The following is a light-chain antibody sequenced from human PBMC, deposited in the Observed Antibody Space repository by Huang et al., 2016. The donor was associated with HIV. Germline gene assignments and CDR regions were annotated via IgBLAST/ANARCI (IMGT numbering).Light chain of an antibody. J-gene: IGKJ2*01. CDR2: AAT. CDR1: QSISSY. CDR3: QQTYITPLT. V-gene: IGKV1-39*01. Sequence: DIQMTQSPSSLSVSVGDIVTITCRASQSISSYLNWYQQKPGTAPKFLIDAATSLQRVVPSMFSGSGAGTDFTLPINNLQPEDSATYYCQQTYITPLTFGQGTKLEIK.